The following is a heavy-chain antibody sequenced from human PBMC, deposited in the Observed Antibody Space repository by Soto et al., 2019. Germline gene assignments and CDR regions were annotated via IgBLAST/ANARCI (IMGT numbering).Heavy chain of an antibody. V-gene: IGHV1-18*04. CDR2: ISAYNGNT. J-gene: IGHJ3*02. CDR1: GYTFTSYG. D-gene: IGHD3-3*01. Sequence: PRASVKVSCKASGYTFTSYGISWVRQAPGQGLEWMGWISAYNGNTNYAQKLQGRVTMTTDTSTSTAYMELRSLRSDDTAVYYCARDEMSKTYYDFWSGYYRAPNDAFDIWGQGTMATVSS. CDR3: ARDEMSKTYYDFWSGYYRAPNDAFDI.